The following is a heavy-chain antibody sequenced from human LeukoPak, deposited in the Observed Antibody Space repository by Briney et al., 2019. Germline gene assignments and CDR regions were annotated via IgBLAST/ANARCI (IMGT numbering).Heavy chain of an antibody. J-gene: IGHJ5*02. CDR1: GGTFSSYA. D-gene: IGHD6-19*01. Sequence: SVKVSCXASGGTFSSYAISWVRQAPGQGLEWMGGIIPIFGTANYAQKFQGRVTITADESTSTAYMELSSLRSEDTAVYYCARVRFSYGYSSGLNWFDPWGQGTLVTVSS. V-gene: IGHV1-69*13. CDR2: IIPIFGTA. CDR3: ARVRFSYGYSSGLNWFDP.